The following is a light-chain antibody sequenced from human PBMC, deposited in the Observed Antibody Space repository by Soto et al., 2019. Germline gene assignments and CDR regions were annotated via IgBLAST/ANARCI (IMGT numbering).Light chain of an antibody. Sequence: EIVLTQSPGTLSLSPGQRATLSCRASQRVSSTYLAWYQQKPGQAPRLLIYGASNRATGIPDKFSGSGSGTDFTLTINRLEPEDFAVYYCQQYGGSPKTFGQGTKVDIK. CDR1: QRVSSTY. CDR2: GAS. V-gene: IGKV3-20*01. J-gene: IGKJ2*01. CDR3: QQYGGSPKT.